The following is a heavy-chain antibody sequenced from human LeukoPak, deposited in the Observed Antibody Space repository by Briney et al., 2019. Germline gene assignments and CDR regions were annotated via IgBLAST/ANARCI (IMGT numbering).Heavy chain of an antibody. Sequence: GGSLRLSCAASGLTFSSYSMHWVRQAPGKGLEGVSYISSSSSTIYYADSVKGRLTISRDNAKQSLYLQMNSLRAEDTAVYYCARDFYGYNWVYYFDYWGQGTLVTVSS. J-gene: IGHJ4*02. CDR1: GLTFSSYS. CDR3: ARDFYGYNWVYYFDY. D-gene: IGHD5-24*01. V-gene: IGHV3-48*04. CDR2: ISSSSSTI.